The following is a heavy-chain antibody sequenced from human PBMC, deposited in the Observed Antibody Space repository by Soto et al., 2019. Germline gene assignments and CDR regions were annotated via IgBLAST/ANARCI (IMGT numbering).Heavy chain of an antibody. CDR3: ARDLYCDSTNCSYYLDY. CDR2: IIPIFGTP. D-gene: IGHD2-2*01. CDR1: GATFNSYA. Sequence: SVKVSCKASGATFNSYAISWVRQAPGQGLEWMGGIIPIFGTPNYAQKFQGRVMITADKPTSTAYMELSSLRSEDTAVYYCARDLYCDSTNCSYYLDYWGQGTLVTVSS. J-gene: IGHJ4*02. V-gene: IGHV1-69*06.